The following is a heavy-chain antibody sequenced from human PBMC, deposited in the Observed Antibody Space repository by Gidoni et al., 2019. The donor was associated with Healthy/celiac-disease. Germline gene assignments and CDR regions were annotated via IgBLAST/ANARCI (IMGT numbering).Heavy chain of an antibody. CDR2: ISYDGSNK. D-gene: IGHD1-1*01. CDR3: AKANGYRYYYYYMDV. Sequence: QVQLVESGGGVVQPGRSLRLSCAASGFTFSSYGMHWVRQAPGKGLEWVAVISYDGSNKYYADSVKGRFTISRDNSKNTLYLQMNSLRAEDTAVYYCAKANGYRYYYYYMDVWGKGTTVTVSS. CDR1: GFTFSSYG. V-gene: IGHV3-30*18. J-gene: IGHJ6*03.